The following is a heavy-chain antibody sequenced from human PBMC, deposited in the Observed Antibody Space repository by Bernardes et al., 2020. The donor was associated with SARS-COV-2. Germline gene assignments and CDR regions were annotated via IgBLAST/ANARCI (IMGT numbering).Heavy chain of an antibody. V-gene: IGHV3-33*08. CDR1: GFTFSSYS. Sequence: GESLRLSCTASGFTFSSYSMYWVRQAPGKGLEWVGVVWHDGRNKYSADSVKGRFTVSRDNSKNTLYLEMNSLRAEDTTVYYCARTRISYSSSHASDFWGQGTLVTVSS. J-gene: IGHJ3*01. CDR2: VWHDGRNK. CDR3: ARTRISYSSSHASDF. D-gene: IGHD2-15*01.